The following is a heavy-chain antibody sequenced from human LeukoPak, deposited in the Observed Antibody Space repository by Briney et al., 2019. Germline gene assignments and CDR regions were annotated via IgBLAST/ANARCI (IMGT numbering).Heavy chain of an antibody. CDR3: ARDRGTAVGAPVV. CDR1: GGSISSGGYY. D-gene: IGHD1-26*01. Sequence: SETLSLTCTVSGGSISSGGYYWSWIRQHPGKGLEWIGYIYYSGSTNYNPSLKSRVTISVDTSKNQFSLKLSSVTAADTAVYYCARDRGTAVGAPVVWGQGTLVSVSS. CDR2: IYYSGST. J-gene: IGHJ4*02. V-gene: IGHV4-61*08.